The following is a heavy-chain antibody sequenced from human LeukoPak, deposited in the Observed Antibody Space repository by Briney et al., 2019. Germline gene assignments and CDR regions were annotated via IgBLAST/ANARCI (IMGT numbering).Heavy chain of an antibody. CDR2: INHSGST. CDR3: ARRPDGFDY. Sequence: PSETLSLTCDVYGXSFSGYHWSWIRQTPGKGLEWLGEINHSGSTNYNPSLKNRVTISLDTSKNQFSLKVSSVTAADTAVYYCARRPDGFDYWGQGTLVTVSS. J-gene: IGHJ4*02. D-gene: IGHD5-24*01. CDR1: GXSFSGYH. V-gene: IGHV4-34*01.